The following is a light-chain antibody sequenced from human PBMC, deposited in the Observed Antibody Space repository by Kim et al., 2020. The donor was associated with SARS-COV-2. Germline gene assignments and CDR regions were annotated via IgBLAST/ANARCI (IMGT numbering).Light chain of an antibody. CDR2: VGTGGIVG. J-gene: IGLJ3*02. V-gene: IGLV9-49*01. CDR1: SGYNNYK. CDR3: GADHGSGSNFVSWV. Sequence: TLSSGYNNYKVDWYQQRPGKGPRFVMRVGTGGIVGSKGDGIPDRFSVLGSGLNRYLTIKNIQEEDESDYYCGADHGSGSNFVSWVFGGGTQLTVL.